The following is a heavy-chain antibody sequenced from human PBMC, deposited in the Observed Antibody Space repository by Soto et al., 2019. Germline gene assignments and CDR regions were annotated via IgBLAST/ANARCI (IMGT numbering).Heavy chain of an antibody. CDR1: GFTFSSYA. V-gene: IGHV3-30-3*01. Sequence: QVQLVESGGGVVQPGRSLRLSCAASGFTFSSYAMHWVRQAPGKGLEWVAVISYDGSNKYYAVSVMGRFTISRDNSKNTLYLQMNSLRAEDTAVYYCARAPTSVYYDSSGYPAPRYWGQGTLVTVSS. D-gene: IGHD3-22*01. CDR3: ARAPTSVYYDSSGYPAPRY. J-gene: IGHJ4*02. CDR2: ISYDGSNK.